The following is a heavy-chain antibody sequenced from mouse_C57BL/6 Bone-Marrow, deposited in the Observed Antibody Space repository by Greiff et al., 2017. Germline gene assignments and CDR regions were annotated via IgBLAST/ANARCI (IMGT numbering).Heavy chain of an antibody. Sequence: EVQRVESGPSLVRPSQTLSLTCTVTGFSINSDCYWIWIRQFPGNKLEYIGYTFYSGITYYNPSLESRTYITRDTSKNQFSLKLSSVTTEDTATYYCARIDSSGYYAMDYWGQGTSVTVSS. V-gene: IGHV3-3*01. CDR3: ARIDSSGYYAMDY. CDR1: GFSINSDCY. D-gene: IGHD3-2*02. CDR2: TFYSGIT. J-gene: IGHJ4*01.